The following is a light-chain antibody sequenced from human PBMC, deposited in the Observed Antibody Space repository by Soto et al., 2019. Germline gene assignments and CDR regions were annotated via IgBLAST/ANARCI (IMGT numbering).Light chain of an antibody. CDR1: QSISSN. Sequence: EIVMTKSPAILSVSPGERATLSCRASQSISSNLAWYQQKPGQSPRLLIYGASSRATGVPVRFSGSGSGVAFTLTISGLQSEDFAVYHCQKYNQWPGTFGEGTKVDIK. V-gene: IGKV3-15*01. CDR3: QKYNQWPGT. CDR2: GAS. J-gene: IGKJ1*01.